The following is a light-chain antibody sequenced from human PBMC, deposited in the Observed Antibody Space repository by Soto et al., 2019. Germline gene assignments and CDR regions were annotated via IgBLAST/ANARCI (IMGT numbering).Light chain of an antibody. Sequence: DIRGTRSPSSLSASLGARLTFPCREIQAIGVYLAWFQKQPGKVPKLLIYVASALQSGVPSRFSGSGSGTDFTLTISSLQPEDIATYYCQKYNSAPLTFGGGTKVEI. CDR3: QKYNSAPLT. V-gene: IGKV1-27*01. CDR2: VAS. J-gene: IGKJ4*01. CDR1: QAIGVY.